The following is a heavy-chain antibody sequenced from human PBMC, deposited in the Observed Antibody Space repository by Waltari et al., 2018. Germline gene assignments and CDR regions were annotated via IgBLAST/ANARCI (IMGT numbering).Heavy chain of an antibody. CDR2: IYYSGST. D-gene: IGHD6-13*01. V-gene: IGHV4-59*01. CDR3: ARERIAAAGTGYYLDY. Sequence: QVQLQESGPGLVKPSETLSLTCTVSGGSISRYYWSWLRQPPGKGLEWIGYIYYSGSTNYNPSLKSRVTISVDTSKNQFSLKLSSVTAADTAVYYCARERIAAAGTGYYLDYWGQGTLVTVSS. CDR1: GGSISRYY. J-gene: IGHJ4*02.